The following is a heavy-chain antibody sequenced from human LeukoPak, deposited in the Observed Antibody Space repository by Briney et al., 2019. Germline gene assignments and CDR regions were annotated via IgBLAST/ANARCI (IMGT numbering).Heavy chain of an antibody. CDR3: AKVGYYDILTGYYKYNWFDP. Sequence: GGSLRLSCAASGFTFSSYAMSWVRQAPGKGLEWVSAISGSGGSTYYADSVKGRFTISRDNSKNTLYLQMNSLRAEDTAVYYCAKVGYYDILTGYYKYNWFDPWGQGTLVTVSS. CDR1: GFTFSSYA. D-gene: IGHD3-9*01. CDR2: ISGSGGST. V-gene: IGHV3-23*01. J-gene: IGHJ5*02.